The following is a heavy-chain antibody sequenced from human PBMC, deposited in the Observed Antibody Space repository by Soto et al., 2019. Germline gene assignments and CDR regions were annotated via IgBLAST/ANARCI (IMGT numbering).Heavy chain of an antibody. CDR3: ASRTYYDFWSGYYEYNWFDP. CDR2: IIPIFGTA. D-gene: IGHD3-3*01. V-gene: IGHV1-69*06. CDR1: GGTFSSYA. Sequence: SVKVSCKASGGTFSSYAISWVRQAPGQGLEWMGGIIPIFGTANYAQKFQGRVTITADKSTSTAYMELSSLRSEDTAVYYCASRTYYDFWSGYYEYNWFDPWGQGTLVTVSS. J-gene: IGHJ5*02.